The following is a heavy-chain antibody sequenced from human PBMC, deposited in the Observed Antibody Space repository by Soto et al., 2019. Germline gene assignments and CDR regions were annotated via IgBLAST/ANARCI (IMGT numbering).Heavy chain of an antibody. CDR3: ATDVLRFLEWLAFYGMDV. J-gene: IGHJ6*02. D-gene: IGHD3-3*01. V-gene: IGHV3-30*03. CDR1: GFTFSSYG. Sequence: QVQLVESGGGVVQPGRSLRLSCAASGFTFSSYGMHWVRQAPGKGLEWVAVISYDGSNKYYADSVKGRFTISRDNSKNTLYLQMNSLRAEDTAVYYCATDVLRFLEWLAFYGMDVWGQGTTVTVSS. CDR2: ISYDGSNK.